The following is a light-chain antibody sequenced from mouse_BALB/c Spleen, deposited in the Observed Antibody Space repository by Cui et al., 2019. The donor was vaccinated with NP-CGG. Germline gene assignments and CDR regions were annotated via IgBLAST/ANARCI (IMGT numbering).Light chain of an antibody. J-gene: IGLJ1*01. CDR3: APWYSNHWV. CDR2: GTN. CDR1: TGAVTTSNY. Sequence: LTCRSSTGAVTTSNYANWVQEKPDHLFTGLIGGTNNRAPGVPARFSGSLIGDKAALTITGAQTEDEAIYFCAPWYSNHWVFGGGTKLTVL. V-gene: IGLV1*01.